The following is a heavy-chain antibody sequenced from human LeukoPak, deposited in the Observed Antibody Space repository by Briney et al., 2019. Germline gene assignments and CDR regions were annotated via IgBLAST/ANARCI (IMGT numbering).Heavy chain of an antibody. CDR2: IYYSGST. J-gene: IGHJ4*02. V-gene: IGHV4-31*03. Sequence: PSQTLSLTCTVSGGSISSGGYYWSWLRQHPGKGLEWFGYIYYSGSTYYNPSLKSRVTISVDTSKNQFSLKLSPVTAADTAVYYCGGASRYSGYDPAYYFDYWGQGTLVTVSS. CDR3: GGASRYSGYDPAYYFDY. CDR1: GGSISSGGYY. D-gene: IGHD5-12*01.